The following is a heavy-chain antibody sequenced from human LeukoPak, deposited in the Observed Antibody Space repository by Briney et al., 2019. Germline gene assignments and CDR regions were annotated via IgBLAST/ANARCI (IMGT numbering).Heavy chain of an antibody. CDR1: GGSISSYY. Sequence: SETLSLTCTVSGGSISSYYWSRIRQPPGKGLEWIGYIYYSGSTNYNPSLKSRVTISVDTSKNQFSLKLSSVTAADTAVYYCARGGGWLKGGNFDYWGQGTLVTVSS. D-gene: IGHD6-19*01. V-gene: IGHV4-59*01. CDR3: ARGGGWLKGGNFDY. J-gene: IGHJ4*02. CDR2: IYYSGST.